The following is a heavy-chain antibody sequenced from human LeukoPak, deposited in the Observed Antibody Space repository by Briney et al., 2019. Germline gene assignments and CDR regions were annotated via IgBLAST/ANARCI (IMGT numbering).Heavy chain of an antibody. V-gene: IGHV1-2*02. Sequence: VASVKVSCKASGYTFTGYYMHWVRQAPGQGLEWMGWINPNSGGTNYAQKFQGRVTITRDTSISTAYMELSRLRSDDTAVYYCAREAPHCTNGVCYHWFDPWGQGTLVTVSS. CDR1: GYTFTGYY. D-gene: IGHD2-8*01. CDR2: INPNSGGT. CDR3: AREAPHCTNGVCYHWFDP. J-gene: IGHJ5*02.